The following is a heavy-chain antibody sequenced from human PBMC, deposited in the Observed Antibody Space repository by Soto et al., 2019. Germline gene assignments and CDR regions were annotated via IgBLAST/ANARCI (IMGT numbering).Heavy chain of an antibody. J-gene: IGHJ6*02. V-gene: IGHV1-18*04. CDR2: ISAYNGNT. Sequence: ASVKVSCKASGYTFTSYGISWVRQAPGQGLEWMGWISAYNGNTNYAQKLQGRVTMATDTSTSTAYMELRSLRSDDTAVYYCARDEGRSPNYYYGMDVWGQGTTVTVSS. CDR1: GYTFTSYG. CDR3: ARDEGRSPNYYYGMDV. D-gene: IGHD6-6*01.